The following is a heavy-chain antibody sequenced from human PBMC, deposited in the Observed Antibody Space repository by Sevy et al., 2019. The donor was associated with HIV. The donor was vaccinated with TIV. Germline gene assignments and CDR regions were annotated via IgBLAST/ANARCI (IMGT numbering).Heavy chain of an antibody. D-gene: IGHD3-3*01. CDR1: GFTFSSYS. Sequence: GGSLRLSCAASGFTFSSYSMNWVRQAPGKGLEWVAYISSSSFTLYYADSVKGRFTISRDNAKNSLYLQMNGLRDADTAVYYCTRDVVDNFWTGSDYQSYGMDVWGQGTTVTVSS. V-gene: IGHV3-48*02. CDR3: TRDVVDNFWTGSDYQSYGMDV. J-gene: IGHJ6*01. CDR2: ISSSSFTL.